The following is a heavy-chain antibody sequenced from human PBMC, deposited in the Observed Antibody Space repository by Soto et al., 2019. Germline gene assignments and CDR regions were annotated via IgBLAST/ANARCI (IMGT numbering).Heavy chain of an antibody. J-gene: IGHJ6*02. D-gene: IGHD6-6*01. CDR2: ISNDGSNT. Sequence: QVQMVKSGGGVVQPGRSLRLSCAASGFSFSAYGLHWVRQAPGKGLEWLAVISNDGSNTYYADSVKGRFTIARDNSKDTLFLQMNSLRGEDTAIYYCAKVIRADSTSSNFYYYSAMDVWGQGTTVTVSS. V-gene: IGHV3-30*18. CDR1: GFSFSAYG. CDR3: AKVIRADSTSSNFYYYSAMDV.